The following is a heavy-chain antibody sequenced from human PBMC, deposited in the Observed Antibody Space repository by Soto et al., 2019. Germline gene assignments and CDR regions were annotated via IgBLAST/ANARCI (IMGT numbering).Heavy chain of an antibody. V-gene: IGHV1-46*03. CDR3: ARERVVVPAANCRFDP. J-gene: IGHJ5*02. Sequence: QVQLVQSGAEVKKPGASVKVSCKASGYTFTSYYMHWVRQAPGQGLEWMGIINPSGGSTSYAQKCEGGVTMTRDTSTSTVYMELSSLRSEDTVVYYCARERVVVPAANCRFDPWGQGTLVTVSS. D-gene: IGHD2-2*01. CDR2: INPSGGST. CDR1: GYTFTSYY.